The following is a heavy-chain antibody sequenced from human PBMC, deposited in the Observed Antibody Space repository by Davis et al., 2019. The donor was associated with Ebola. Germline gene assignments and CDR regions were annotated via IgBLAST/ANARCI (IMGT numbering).Heavy chain of an antibody. V-gene: IGHV3-48*03. CDR2: ISSSGSTI. D-gene: IGHD2-21*01. J-gene: IGHJ4*02. CDR1: GFTFSSYE. Sequence: GESLKISCAASGFTFSSYEMNWVRQAPGKGLERVSYISSSGSTIYYADSVKGRFTISRDNAKNSLYLQMNSLRAEDTAVYYCARAPSRVISAPLDYWGQGTLVTVSS. CDR3: ARAPSRVISAPLDY.